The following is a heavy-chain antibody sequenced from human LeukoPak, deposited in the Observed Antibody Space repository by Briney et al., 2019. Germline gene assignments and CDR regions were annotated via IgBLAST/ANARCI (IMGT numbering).Heavy chain of an antibody. CDR1: GGSISSGDYY. CDR2: IYYSGST. Sequence: SQTLSLTCTVSGGSISSGDYYWSWIRQPPGKGLEWIGYIYYSGSTYYNPSLKSRVTISVDTSKNQFSLKPSSVTAADTAVYYCARIGPYYYYMDVWGKGTTVTVSS. CDR3: ARIGPYYYYMDV. J-gene: IGHJ6*03. D-gene: IGHD3-10*01. V-gene: IGHV4-30-4*08.